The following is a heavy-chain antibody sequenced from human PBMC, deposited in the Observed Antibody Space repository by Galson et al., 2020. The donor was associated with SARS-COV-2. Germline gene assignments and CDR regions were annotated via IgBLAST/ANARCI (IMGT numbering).Heavy chain of an antibody. D-gene: IGHD3-3*01. CDR1: GFTFNIYA. V-gene: IGHV3-64D*06. CDR2: ISQNGDNT. J-gene: IGHJ4*02. Sequence: GGSLRLPCTGSGFTFNIYAMDWVRQAPGKGLQYVSGISQNGDNTYYADAVKGRFTISRDNSKNTVHLQMRGRTDTDTAVYLCIRGDVLGVASGFDSWGPGPLVAVSS. CDR3: IRGDVLGVASGFDS.